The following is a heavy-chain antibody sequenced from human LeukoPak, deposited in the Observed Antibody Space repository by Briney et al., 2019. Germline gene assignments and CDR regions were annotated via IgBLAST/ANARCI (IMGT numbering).Heavy chain of an antibody. Sequence: PGGSLRLSCAATGFTFSSYWMSWVRQAPGKGLEWVANIKQDGSEKYYVDSVKGRFTISRDNAKNSLYLQMNSLRAEDTAVYYCARDAILQPSDYWGQGTLVTVSS. CDR2: IKQDGSEK. D-gene: IGHD1-1*01. CDR3: ARDAILQPSDY. V-gene: IGHV3-7*03. CDR1: GFTFSSYW. J-gene: IGHJ4*02.